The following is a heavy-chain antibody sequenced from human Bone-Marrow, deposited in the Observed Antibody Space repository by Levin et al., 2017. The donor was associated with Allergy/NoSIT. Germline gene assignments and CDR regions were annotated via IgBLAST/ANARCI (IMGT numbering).Heavy chain of an antibody. CDR3: AASPGIGSSGYFDL. Sequence: GGSLRLSCAASGFTFDDYAMHWVRQAPGKGLEWVSGISWNSGSIGYADSVKGRFTISRDNAKNSLYLQMNSLRAEDTALYYCAASPGIGSSGYFDLWGRGTLVTVSS. D-gene: IGHD1-26*01. CDR1: GFTFDDYA. V-gene: IGHV3-9*01. J-gene: IGHJ2*01. CDR2: ISWNSGSI.